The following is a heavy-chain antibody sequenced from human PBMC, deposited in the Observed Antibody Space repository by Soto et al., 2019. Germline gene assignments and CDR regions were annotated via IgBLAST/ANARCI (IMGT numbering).Heavy chain of an antibody. J-gene: IGHJ4*02. D-gene: IGHD3-9*01. V-gene: IGHV2-5*02. Sequence: QITLKESGPTLVRPTQTLTLTCAFSGFSLSTSGVGVGWIRQPPGKALEWLAVIYWADSKHYSPSLRSRLTITKDTSKNQVFLTMTNMDPMDTGTYYCAHKGPEDWPLDYWGQGTLVTVSS. CDR2: IYWADSK. CDR1: GFSLSTSGVG. CDR3: AHKGPEDWPLDY.